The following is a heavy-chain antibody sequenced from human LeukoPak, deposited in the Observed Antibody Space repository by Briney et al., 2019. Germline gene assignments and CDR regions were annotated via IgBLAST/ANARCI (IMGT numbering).Heavy chain of an antibody. Sequence: PGGSLRLSCAASGFTFSSYEMNWVRQAPGKGLEWVSYISSSGSTIYYADSVKGRFTISRDNAKNSLYLQMNSLRAEDTAVYYCAKKYGDYYYYYYMDVWGKGTTVTVSS. CDR2: ISSSGSTI. CDR3: AKKYGDYYYYYYMDV. CDR1: GFTFSSYE. J-gene: IGHJ6*03. V-gene: IGHV3-48*03. D-gene: IGHD4-17*01.